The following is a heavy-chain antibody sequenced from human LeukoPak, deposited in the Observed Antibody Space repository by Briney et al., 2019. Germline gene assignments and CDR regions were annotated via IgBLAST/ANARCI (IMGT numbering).Heavy chain of an antibody. J-gene: IGHJ3*02. CDR3: ARVPASSPGDAFDI. D-gene: IGHD6-13*01. V-gene: IGHV3-7*01. CDR2: IKQDGSDK. Sequence: GGSLRLSCAASGFTFSSYWMSWVRQAPEKGLEWVASIKQDGSDKYYVDSVKGRFTISRDNAKNSLCLQMNSLRAEDTAVYYCARVPASSPGDAFDIWGQGAMVTVSS. CDR1: GFTFSSYW.